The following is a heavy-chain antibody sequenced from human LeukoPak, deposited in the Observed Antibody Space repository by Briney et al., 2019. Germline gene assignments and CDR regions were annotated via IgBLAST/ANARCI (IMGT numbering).Heavy chain of an antibody. J-gene: IGHJ4*02. D-gene: IGHD2-8*01. CDR3: ARHRFCTTDRCSDY. V-gene: IGHV3-74*03. Sequence: PGGSLRLSCAASGFTFSYYWMHWVRQAPGKGLVWVARIKPDGTSTTYADSVKGRFTISRDNAKNTLYLQMNSLRVEDTAVYYCARHRFCTTDRCSDYWGQGTLVTVSS. CDR1: GFTFSYYW. CDR2: IKPDGTST.